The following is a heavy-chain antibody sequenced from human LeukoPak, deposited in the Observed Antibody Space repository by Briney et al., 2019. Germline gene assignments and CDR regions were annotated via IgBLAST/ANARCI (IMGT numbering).Heavy chain of an antibody. V-gene: IGHV1-69*13. CDR3: ARAEYYYDTSLSGSFHL. Sequence: SVKVSCKASGGTFSSYAISWVRQAPGQGLEWMGGIIPIFGTANYAQKFQGRVTITADESTSTAYMELSSLRSEDTAVYYCARAEYYYDTSLSGSFHLWGQGTMVTVSS. CDR2: IIPIFGTA. D-gene: IGHD3-22*01. J-gene: IGHJ3*01. CDR1: GGTFSSYA.